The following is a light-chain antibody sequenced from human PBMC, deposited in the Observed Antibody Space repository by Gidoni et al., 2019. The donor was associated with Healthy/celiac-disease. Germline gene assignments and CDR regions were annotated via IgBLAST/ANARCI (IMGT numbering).Light chain of an antibody. V-gene: IGKV2-28*01. CDR1: QSLLHSNGYNY. CDR3: MQSLQTPPWT. CDR2: LCS. Sequence: DIVMTQSTLSLPVTPGEPASISCRSSQSLLHSNGYNYLDCYLQKPGQSPQLLIYLCSNRASGVPDRFSGSGSCTDFTLKISRVEAEDVGFYSCMQSLQTPPWTFGQGTKVEIK. J-gene: IGKJ1*01.